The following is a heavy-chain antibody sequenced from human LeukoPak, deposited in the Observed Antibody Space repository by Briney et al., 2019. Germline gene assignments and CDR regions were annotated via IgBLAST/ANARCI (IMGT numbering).Heavy chain of an antibody. CDR3: ALLWFGESTYWFDP. CDR2: INHSGST. J-gene: IGHJ5*02. V-gene: IGHV4-34*01. D-gene: IGHD3-10*01. Sequence: SETLSLTCAVYGGSFSGYYWSWIRQPPGKGLEWIGEINHSGSTNYNPSLKSRVTISVDTSKSQFSLKLSSVTAADTAVYYWALLWFGESTYWFDPWGQGTLVTVSS. CDR1: GGSFSGYY.